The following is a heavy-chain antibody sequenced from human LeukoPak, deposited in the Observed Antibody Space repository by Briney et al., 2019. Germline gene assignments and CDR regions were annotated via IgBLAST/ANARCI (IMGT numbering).Heavy chain of an antibody. CDR1: GGSISSYY. V-gene: IGHV4-59*01. CDR2: IYYSGST. J-gene: IGHJ3*02. CDR3: ARELAAGGAFDT. D-gene: IGHD6-13*01. Sequence: SETLSLTCTVSGGSISSYYWSWIRQPPGKGLEWIGYIYYSGSTNYNPSLKSRVTISVDTSKNQFSLKLSSVTAADTAVYYCARELAAGGAFDTWGQGTMVTVSS.